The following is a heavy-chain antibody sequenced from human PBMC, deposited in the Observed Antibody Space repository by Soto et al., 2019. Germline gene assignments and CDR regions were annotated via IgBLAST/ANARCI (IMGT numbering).Heavy chain of an antibody. J-gene: IGHJ4*02. CDR3: AKRRGAGGHFDY. CDR2: ISGNGSTT. D-gene: IGHD2-15*01. V-gene: IGHV3-64*04. CDR1: RFIFRSYT. Sequence: PGGSMGLSCSASRFIFRSYTLYCVRQPPGKGLEFVSAISGNGSTTYYADSVRGRFTISRDNSKNTLSLQMNSLTAEDTAVYFCAKRRGAGGHFDYWGQGALVTVS.